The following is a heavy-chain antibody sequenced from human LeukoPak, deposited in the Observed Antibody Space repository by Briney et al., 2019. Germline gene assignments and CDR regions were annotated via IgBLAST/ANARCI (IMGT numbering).Heavy chain of an antibody. D-gene: IGHD5-12*01. CDR1: GFTFSSYA. CDR3: AKDGLDIVATPFDY. V-gene: IGHV3-23*01. J-gene: IGHJ4*02. CDR2: ISGSGGST. Sequence: PGGSLRLSCAASGFTFSSYAMSWVRQAPGKGLEWVSAISGSGGSTYYADSVKGRLTISRDNSKNTLYLQMNSLRAEDTAVYYCAKDGLDIVATPFDYWGQGTLVTVSS.